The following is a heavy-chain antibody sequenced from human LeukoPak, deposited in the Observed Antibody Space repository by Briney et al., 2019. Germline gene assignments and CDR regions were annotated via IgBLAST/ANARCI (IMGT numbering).Heavy chain of an antibody. V-gene: IGHV2-70*11. CDR2: IDWDDDK. D-gene: IGHD3/OR15-3a*01. CDR3: ARIRGRYYYYGMDV. CDR1: GFSLSTGGMC. J-gene: IGHJ6*02. Sequence: SGPTLVKPTQTLTLTCTFSGFSLSTGGMCVSWIRQPPGKALEWLARIDWDDDKYYSTSLKTRLTISKDTSKNQVVLTMTNMDPVDTATYYCARIRGRYYYYGMDVWGQGTTVTVSS.